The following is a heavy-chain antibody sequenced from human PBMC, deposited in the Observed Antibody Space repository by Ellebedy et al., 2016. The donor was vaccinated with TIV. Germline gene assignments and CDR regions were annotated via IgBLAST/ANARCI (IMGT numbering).Heavy chain of an antibody. V-gene: IGHV4-31*03. Sequence: SETLSLTXTVSGGSISSGGYYWSWIRQHPGKGLEWIGYIYYSGSTYNNPSLKSRVTITVDTSKNQFSLKLSSVTAADTAVYYCARVLSHCSSTSCYYIWFDPWGQGTLVTVSS. J-gene: IGHJ5*02. CDR1: GGSISSGGYY. D-gene: IGHD2-2*01. CDR3: ARVLSHCSSTSCYYIWFDP. CDR2: IYYSGST.